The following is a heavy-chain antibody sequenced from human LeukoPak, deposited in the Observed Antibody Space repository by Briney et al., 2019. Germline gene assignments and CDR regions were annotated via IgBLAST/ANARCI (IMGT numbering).Heavy chain of an antibody. D-gene: IGHD6-13*01. CDR2: VYYSGST. CDR1: SGSFSGYF. Sequence: PSETLSLTCVVYSGSFSGYFWSWIRQPPGKGLEWIGSVYYSGSTYYNPSLKSRVTISVDTSKNQFSLKLSSVTAADTAVYYCVVSYSRTWYPADYWGQGTLVTVSS. J-gene: IGHJ4*02. CDR3: VVSYSRTWYPADY. V-gene: IGHV4-34*01.